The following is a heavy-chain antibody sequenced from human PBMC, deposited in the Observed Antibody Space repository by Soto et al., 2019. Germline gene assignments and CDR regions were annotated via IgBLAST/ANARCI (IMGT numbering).Heavy chain of an antibody. CDR1: GFTFSSYS. V-gene: IGHV3-21*01. D-gene: IGHD5-12*01. CDR3: ARSHSGYDPSFQSSYFDY. J-gene: IGHJ4*02. Sequence: GGSLRLSCAASGFTFSSYSMNWVRQAPGKGLEWVSSISSSSSYIYYADSVKGRFTISRENAKNSLYLQMNSLRAEDTAVYYCARSHSGYDPSFQSSYFDYWGQGTLVTVSS. CDR2: ISSSSSYI.